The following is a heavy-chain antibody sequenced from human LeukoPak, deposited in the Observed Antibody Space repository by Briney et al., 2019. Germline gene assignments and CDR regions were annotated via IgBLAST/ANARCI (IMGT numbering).Heavy chain of an antibody. D-gene: IGHD2-2*02. CDR1: GFTFSGYY. Sequence: GGSLRLSCAASGFTFSGYYMSWIRQAPGKGLEWVSYISSSGSTIYYADSVKGRFTISRDNAKNSLYLQMNSLRAEDTAVYYCARLYCSSTSCYTPYYYYGMDVWGQGTTVTVSS. J-gene: IGHJ6*02. CDR2: ISSSGSTI. V-gene: IGHV3-11*01. CDR3: ARLYCSSTSCYTPYYYYGMDV.